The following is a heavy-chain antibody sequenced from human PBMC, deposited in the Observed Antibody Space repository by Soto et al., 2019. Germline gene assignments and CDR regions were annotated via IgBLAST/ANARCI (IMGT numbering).Heavy chain of an antibody. D-gene: IGHD3-3*01. CDR1: GYTFTSYA. CDR3: TGGPPRERSEWLLGLNYYGMDV. V-gene: IGHV1-3*01. CDR2: INAGNGNT. Sequence: VASVKVSCKASGYTFTSYAMHWVRQAPGQRLEWMGWINAGNGNTKYSQKLQGRVTMTTDTSTSTAYMELRSLRSDDTAVYYCTGGPPRERSEWLLGLNYYGMDVWGQGTTVTVSS. J-gene: IGHJ6*02.